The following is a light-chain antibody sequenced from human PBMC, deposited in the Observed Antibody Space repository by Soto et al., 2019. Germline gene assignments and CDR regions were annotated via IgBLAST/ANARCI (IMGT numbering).Light chain of an antibody. CDR2: KTS. Sequence: DIQLTQSPSTLSASVGDRVTITCRASQSISSWLAWYQQKPGKAPKFLIYKTSNLESGVPSRFSVSGSGTEFTLTISSLQPDDFATYYCQYYNNYCWTFGQGTKVEIK. V-gene: IGKV1-5*03. CDR3: QYYNNYCWT. CDR1: QSISSW. J-gene: IGKJ1*01.